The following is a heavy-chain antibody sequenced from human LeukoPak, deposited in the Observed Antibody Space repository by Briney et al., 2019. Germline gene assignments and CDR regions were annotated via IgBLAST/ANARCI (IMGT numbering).Heavy chain of an antibody. V-gene: IGHV3-53*01. Sequence: GGSLRLSCAASGFTVSSNYMSWVRQAPGKGLEWVSVIYSGGSTYYADSVEGRFTISRDNSKNTLYLQMNSLRAEDTAVYYCARGGSGYDSPPFDYWGQGTLVTVSS. CDR1: GFTVSSNY. CDR3: ARGGSGYDSPPFDY. J-gene: IGHJ4*02. CDR2: IYSGGST. D-gene: IGHD5-12*01.